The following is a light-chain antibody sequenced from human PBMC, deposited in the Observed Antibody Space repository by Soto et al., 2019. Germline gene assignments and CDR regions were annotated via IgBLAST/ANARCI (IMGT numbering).Light chain of an antibody. CDR3: TSYASSSTYV. CDR1: SSDVGGYNN. CDR2: EVN. Sequence: QSALTQPASVSGSPGQSITISCTGTSSDVGGYNNVSWYQQYPGKAPKLMIYEVNNRPSGVSNRFSGSKSGNTASLTISGLQAEDEADYYCTSYASSSTYVFGTGTKLTVL. J-gene: IGLJ1*01. V-gene: IGLV2-14*01.